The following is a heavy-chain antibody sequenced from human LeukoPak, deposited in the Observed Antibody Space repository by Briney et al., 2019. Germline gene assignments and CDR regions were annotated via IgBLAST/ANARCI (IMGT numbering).Heavy chain of an antibody. CDR1: GYSFTNYW. V-gene: IGHV5-51*01. D-gene: IGHD3-10*01. Sequence: GVSLQISCKGSGYSFTNYWIGWVRQMPGKGLEWMGIIYPGDSDTRYSPSFQGQVTISADKSISTAYLQWSSLKASDTAMYYCARHGDYYGSGTFDYWGQGTLVTVSS. CDR3: ARHGDYYGSGTFDY. J-gene: IGHJ4*02. CDR2: IYPGDSDT.